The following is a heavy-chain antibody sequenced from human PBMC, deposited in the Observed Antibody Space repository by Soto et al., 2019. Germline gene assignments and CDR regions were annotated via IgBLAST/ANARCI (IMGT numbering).Heavy chain of an antibody. J-gene: IGHJ5*02. V-gene: IGHV3-21*01. CDR3: TRDASRDSSARGWFDP. Sequence: VSLRLSCGASGFTFSSYSMNWVRQAPGKGLEWVSTISSNSAYIYYTDALRGRFTISRDNAKNSLHLQMNSLRAEDTAVYYCTRDASRDSSARGWFDPWGPGTLVTVSS. CDR1: GFTFSSYS. D-gene: IGHD6-13*01. CDR2: ISSNSAYI.